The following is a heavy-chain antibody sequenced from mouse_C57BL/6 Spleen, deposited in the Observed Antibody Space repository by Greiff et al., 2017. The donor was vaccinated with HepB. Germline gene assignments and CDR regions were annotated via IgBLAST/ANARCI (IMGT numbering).Heavy chain of an antibody. CDR2: IYPRSGNT. Sequence: QVQLQQSGAELARPGASVKLSCKASGYTFTSYGISWVKQRTGQGLEWIGEIYPRSGNTYYNEKFKGKATLTADKSSSTAYMERRSLTSEDSAVYFCAKESLGRYYAMDYWGQGTSVTVSS. CDR3: AKESLGRYYAMDY. CDR1: GYTFTSYG. D-gene: IGHD4-1*01. V-gene: IGHV1-81*01. J-gene: IGHJ4*01.